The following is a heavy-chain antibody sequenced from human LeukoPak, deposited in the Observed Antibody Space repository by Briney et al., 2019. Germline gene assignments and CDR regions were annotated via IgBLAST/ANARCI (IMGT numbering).Heavy chain of an antibody. V-gene: IGHV3-7*01. J-gene: IGHJ4*02. Sequence: GGSLRLSCAASTFAFNTYWMSWVRQAPGKGLEWVATINRDGGEKYYVDSVKGRFTISRDNAKNSLYLQMNSLRAEDTAVYYCARDGDRGGYIWGQGTLVTVSS. CDR1: TFAFNTYW. D-gene: IGHD5-24*01. CDR3: ARDGDRGGYI. CDR2: INRDGGEK.